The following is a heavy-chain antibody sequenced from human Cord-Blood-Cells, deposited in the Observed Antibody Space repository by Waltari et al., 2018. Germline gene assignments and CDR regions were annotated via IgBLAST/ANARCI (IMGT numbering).Heavy chain of an antibody. Sequence: QVQLQQWGAGLLKPSETLSLTCAVYGGSSSGYYWSWIRQPPGKGLEWIGEINLSGSTNYNPSLKSRVTRSVDTSKNQFSLKLSSVTAADTAVYYCVRGEGYCSSTSCYYFDYWGQGTLVTVSS. D-gene: IGHD2-2*01. CDR1: GGSSSGYY. CDR3: VRGEGYCSSTSCYYFDY. CDR2: INLSGST. V-gene: IGHV4-34*01. J-gene: IGHJ4*02.